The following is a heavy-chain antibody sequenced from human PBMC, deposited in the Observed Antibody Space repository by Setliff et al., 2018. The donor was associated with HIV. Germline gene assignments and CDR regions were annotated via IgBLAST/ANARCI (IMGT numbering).Heavy chain of an antibody. V-gene: IGHV2-5*01. CDR2: IYWNDDK. Sequence: SGPTLVNPTQPLTLTCTFSGFSLSTNGVAVGWIRQPPGKALELLALIYWNDDKRYRPSLDSMPNMSKAISKNQVVLTMTNMDPVDTAIYYCAHSVGSGSYYNPDSFDIWGQGTMVTVSS. D-gene: IGHD3-10*01. J-gene: IGHJ3*02. CDR3: AHSVGSGSYYNPDSFDI. CDR1: GFSLSTNGVA.